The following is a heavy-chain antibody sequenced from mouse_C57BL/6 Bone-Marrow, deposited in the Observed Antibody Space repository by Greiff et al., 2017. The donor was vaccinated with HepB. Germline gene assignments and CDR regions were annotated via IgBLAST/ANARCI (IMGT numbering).Heavy chain of an antibody. Sequence: QVQLKQPGAELVRPGSSVKLSCKASGYTFTSYWMDWVKQRPGQGLEWIGNIYPSDSETHYNQKFKDKATLTVDKSSSTAYMQLSSLTSEDSAVYYCARQLRLRGYWGQGTTLTVSS. CDR3: ARQLRLRGY. J-gene: IGHJ2*01. D-gene: IGHD3-2*02. CDR1: GYTFTSYW. V-gene: IGHV1-61*01. CDR2: IYPSDSET.